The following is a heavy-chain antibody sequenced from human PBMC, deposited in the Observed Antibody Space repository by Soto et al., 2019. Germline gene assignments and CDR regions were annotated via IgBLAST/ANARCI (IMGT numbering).Heavy chain of an antibody. J-gene: IGHJ5*02. CDR3: ARDGGVNWFDP. V-gene: IGHV3-21*01. D-gene: IGHD3-16*01. CDR2: ISSSSSYI. CDR1: GFTFSSYS. Sequence: GGSLRLSCAASGFTFSSYSMNWVRQAPGKGLEWVSSISSSSSYIYYADSVKGRFTISRDNAKNSLYLQMNSLSAEDTAVYYCARDGGVNWFDPWGQGTLVTVSS.